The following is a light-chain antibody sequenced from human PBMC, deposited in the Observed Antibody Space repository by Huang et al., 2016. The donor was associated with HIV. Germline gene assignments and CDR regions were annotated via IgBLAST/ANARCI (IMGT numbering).Light chain of an antibody. CDR3: QQYNTYSPWT. Sequence: DIQMTQSPSTLPATVGDRVTITCRASPNISNWLAWYQQKPGKAPNLLIYRASSSESGVPSRFSGSGSGTEFILTISSLQPDDFATYYCQQYNTYSPWTFGQGTKVEI. CDR2: RAS. V-gene: IGKV1-5*03. CDR1: PNISNW. J-gene: IGKJ1*01.